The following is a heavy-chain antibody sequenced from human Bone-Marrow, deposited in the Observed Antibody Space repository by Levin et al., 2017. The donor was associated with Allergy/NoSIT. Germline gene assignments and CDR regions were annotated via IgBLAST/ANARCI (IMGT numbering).Heavy chain of an antibody. CDR2: ISGSGGNT. Sequence: AGGSLRLSCAASGFTFSTYAMNWVRQAPGQGLEWVSAISGSGGNTYYADSVKGRFTISRDNSKNTLYLQMNRLRVEDTALYYCAKGGDSSGWRQTFDSWGQGTLVTVSS. CDR1: GFTFSTYA. CDR3: AKGGDSSGWRQTFDS. J-gene: IGHJ4*02. D-gene: IGHD6-19*01. V-gene: IGHV3-23*01.